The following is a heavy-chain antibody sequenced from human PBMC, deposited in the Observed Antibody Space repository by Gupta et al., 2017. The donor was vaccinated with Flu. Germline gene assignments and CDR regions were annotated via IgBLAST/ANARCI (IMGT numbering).Heavy chain of an antibody. CDR1: GYNFNSNW. CDR3: ARASSGWTHFDF. CDR2: IWPGDSET. Sequence: EVQLVQSGAEVKKPGESLKISCKGSGYNFNSNWVAWVRQMPGKEMEWIGIIWPGDSETRYNPSLQGQVTISVDKSISTAYLHWNSLEASDTAMYYCARASSGWTHFDFWGQGTLVTVSS. V-gene: IGHV5-51*03. D-gene: IGHD6-19*01. J-gene: IGHJ4*02.